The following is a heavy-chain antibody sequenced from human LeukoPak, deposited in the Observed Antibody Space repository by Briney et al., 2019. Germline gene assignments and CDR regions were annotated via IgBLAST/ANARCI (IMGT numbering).Heavy chain of an antibody. D-gene: IGHD3-3*01. Sequence: GGSLRLSCAASAFTFSDYYMGWIRQAPGKGLEWVSYISSSGSIMYYADSVKGRFTISRDNAKNSPYLQMNSLRAEDTAVYYCARDQYDTWSRRGNFDSWGQGTLVIVSS. V-gene: IGHV3-11*01. CDR1: AFTFSDYY. CDR3: ARDQYDTWSRRGNFDS. CDR2: ISSSGSIM. J-gene: IGHJ4*02.